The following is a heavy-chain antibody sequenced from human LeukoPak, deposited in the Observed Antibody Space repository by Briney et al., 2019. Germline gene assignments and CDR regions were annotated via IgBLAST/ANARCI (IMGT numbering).Heavy chain of an antibody. CDR3: ARVGYYGSGSYLSYYYYMDV. J-gene: IGHJ6*03. D-gene: IGHD3-10*01. CDR1: GGSISRSSYY. V-gene: IGHV4-39*01. Sequence: SETLSLTCSVSGGSISRSSYYWGWIRQPPGKGLEWIGSIYYSGSTYYNPSLKSRVTISVDTSKNQFSLKLSSVTAADTAVYYCARVGYYGSGSYLSYYYYMDVWGKGTTVTVSS. CDR2: IYYSGST.